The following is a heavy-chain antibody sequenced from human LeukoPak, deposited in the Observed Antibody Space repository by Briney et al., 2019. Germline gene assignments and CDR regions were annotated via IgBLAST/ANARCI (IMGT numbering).Heavy chain of an antibody. J-gene: IGHJ1*01. CDR3: ARLSRSRIAAAGTKYFQH. CDR2: INHSGST. V-gene: IGHV4-4*02. D-gene: IGHD6-13*01. CDR1: GGSISSSNW. Sequence: SETLSLTCAVPGGSISSSNWWSWVRQPPGKGLEWIGEINHSGSTNYNPSLKSRVTISVDTSKNQFSLKLSPVTAADTAVYYCARLSRSRIAAAGTKYFQHWGQGTLVTVSS.